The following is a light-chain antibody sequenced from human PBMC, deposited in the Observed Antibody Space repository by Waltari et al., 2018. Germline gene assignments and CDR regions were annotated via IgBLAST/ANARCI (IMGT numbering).Light chain of an antibody. CDR1: QDISNF. V-gene: IGKV1-27*01. Sequence: DMQLTQSPSSLSVSVGDRVTITCRVSQDISNFLAWYQQKPGKVPKFLIYGASSLQSGVPSRFSGSGSGTDFTLTINSLHPEDVGVYYCQKYDSAPLTFGGGTRVDIK. J-gene: IGKJ4*01. CDR3: QKYDSAPLT. CDR2: GAS.